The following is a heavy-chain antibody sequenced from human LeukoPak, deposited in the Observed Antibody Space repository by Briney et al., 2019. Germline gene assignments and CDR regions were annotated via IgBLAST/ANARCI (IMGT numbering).Heavy chain of an antibody. CDR2: ISAYNGDT. Sequence: AASVKVSSKASGYTFTSYGISWVRQAPGQGLEWMGWISAYNGDTNYAQKLQGRVAMTTDTSTSTAYMELRSLRSDDTAVYYCARVGEYCSSTSCYKAGGFDYWGQGTLVTVSS. V-gene: IGHV1-18*01. D-gene: IGHD2-2*02. CDR1: GYTFTSYG. J-gene: IGHJ4*02. CDR3: ARVGEYCSSTSCYKAGGFDY.